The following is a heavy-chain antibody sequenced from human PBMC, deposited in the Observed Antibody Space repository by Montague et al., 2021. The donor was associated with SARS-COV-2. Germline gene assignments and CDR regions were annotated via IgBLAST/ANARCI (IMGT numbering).Heavy chain of an antibody. Sequence: SETLSLICTVSGGSISSNYWNWIRQPPGRGLEWIGYIYYSGSTNYNPSLESRVIISAGTSKNHFSLKLRSVTAADTAVYYCAREISGPDYFDYWGQGTLVTVSS. D-gene: IGHD3-10*01. CDR2: IYYSGST. V-gene: IGHV4-59*01. CDR3: AREISGPDYFDY. CDR1: GGSISSNY. J-gene: IGHJ4*02.